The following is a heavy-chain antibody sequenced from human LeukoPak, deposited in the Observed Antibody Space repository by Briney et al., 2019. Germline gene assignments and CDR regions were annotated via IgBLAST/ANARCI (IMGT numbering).Heavy chain of an antibody. D-gene: IGHD6-19*01. V-gene: IGHV3-30*18. CDR3: AKDSSSGWYSAFDY. J-gene: IGHJ4*02. CDR2: ISYDGNNK. CDR1: GFIFSSYG. Sequence: GGSLRLSCVASGFIFSSYGMHWVRQAPGKGLEWVAVISYDGNNKYYAESVKGRFTISRDNSKNTLFLQMNSLRVEDSAMYYCAKDSSSGWYSAFDYWGQGTLVTVSS.